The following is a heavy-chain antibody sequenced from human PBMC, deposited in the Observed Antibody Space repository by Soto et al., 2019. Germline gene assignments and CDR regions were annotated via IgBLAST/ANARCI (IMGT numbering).Heavy chain of an antibody. CDR3: ARGPNWGYRFDS. D-gene: IGHD7-27*01. Sequence: QVQLVQSGAEVKKPGSSVKVSCEASGGTFSGHAISWVRQAPGQGPEWMGGLIPLFGTTQHAQNFHDRLTITADKSTSVAYMELTRPRFEDTAIYYCARGPNWGYRFDSWGQGTLVTVS. CDR2: LIPLFGTT. CDR1: GGTFSGHA. J-gene: IGHJ4*02. V-gene: IGHV1-69*06.